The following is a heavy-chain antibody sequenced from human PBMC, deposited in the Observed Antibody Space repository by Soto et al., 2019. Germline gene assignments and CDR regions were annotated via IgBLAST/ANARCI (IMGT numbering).Heavy chain of an antibody. Sequence: QVQVVESGEGVVRLGRSLGFSCPALGFPLTPYALHGFPQPPGKGLEWLAVISYDGSRTHYAGSMEGRFTISRDTSKNTLYLQMNSLRPEDTAVYFCGREQNSGYYRTADYWGQGTLVTVSS. D-gene: IGHD3-22*01. V-gene: IGHV3-30-3*01. CDR3: GREQNSGYYRTADY. CDR1: GFPLTPYA. J-gene: IGHJ4*02. CDR2: ISYDGSRT.